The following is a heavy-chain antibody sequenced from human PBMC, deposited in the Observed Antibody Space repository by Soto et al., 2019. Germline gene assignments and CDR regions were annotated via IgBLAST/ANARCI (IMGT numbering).Heavy chain of an antibody. V-gene: IGHV1-18*01. CDR1: GYTFTNHG. CDR3: ARGYSIGWLGSGLDY. D-gene: IGHD6-19*01. J-gene: IGHJ4*02. Sequence: QVHLVQSGAEVKKPGASVKVSCKTSGYTFTNHGITWVRQAPGQGLEWMGWISAYSGNTNYAQRVQGRVSMTTDTSASTAYMELRSLRSDDTALYYCARGYSIGWLGSGLDYWGQGTLVTVSS. CDR2: ISAYSGNT.